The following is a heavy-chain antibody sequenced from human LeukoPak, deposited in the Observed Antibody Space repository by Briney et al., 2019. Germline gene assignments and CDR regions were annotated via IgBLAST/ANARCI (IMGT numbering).Heavy chain of an antibody. CDR3: ARRRSGSYYGNWFDP. CDR2: IVSDGYKA. D-gene: IGHD1-26*01. V-gene: IGHV3-23*05. CDR1: GFTFSSYA. Sequence: PGGSLRLSCAASGFTFSSYAMNWVRQAPGKGLEWVSTIVSDGYKAYYADSVKGRFAISRDNSKNTLYLQMNSLRAEDTAVYYCARRRSGSYYGNWFDPWGQGTLVTVSS. J-gene: IGHJ5*02.